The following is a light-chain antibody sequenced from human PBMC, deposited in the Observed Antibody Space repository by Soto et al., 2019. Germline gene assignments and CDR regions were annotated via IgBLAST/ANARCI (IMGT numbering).Light chain of an antibody. Sequence: DIQLTQSPSFLSASVGDRVTITCRASQGISSYLAWYQQTPGKAPKLLIYASSILHSFLPSRFSGSRTGTEFTLITSSLQPENCATYYCQQLNTFPVTFGQETR. CDR1: QGISSY. CDR3: QQLNTFPVT. CDR2: ASS. J-gene: IGKJ5*01. V-gene: IGKV1-9*01.